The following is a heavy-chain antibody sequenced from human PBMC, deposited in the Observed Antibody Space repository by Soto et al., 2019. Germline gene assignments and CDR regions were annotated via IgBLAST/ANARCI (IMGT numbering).Heavy chain of an antibody. CDR2: MNPNSGNT. Sequence: QVQLVQSGAEVKKPGASVKVSCKTSGYTFTNYDINWVRQATGQGLEWMGWMNPNSGNTGSTQKFQGRITMTRDTSRGTAYMELTSLRSEDTDVYYCARVWGTIDYWGQGTLVTVSS. D-gene: IGHD3-16*01. CDR3: ARVWGTIDY. V-gene: IGHV1-8*01. J-gene: IGHJ4*02. CDR1: GYTFTNYD.